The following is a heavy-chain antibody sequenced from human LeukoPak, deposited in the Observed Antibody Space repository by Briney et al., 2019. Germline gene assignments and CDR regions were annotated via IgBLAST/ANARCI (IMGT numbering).Heavy chain of an antibody. Sequence: GGSLRLSCAASGFTFSSYGMHWVRQAPGKGLEWVAFIRYDGSNKYYADSVKGRFTISRDNSRNTLYLQMNSLRAEDTAVYYCARDGGMPTTYAFDIWGQGTMVTVSS. CDR3: ARDGGMPTTYAFDI. J-gene: IGHJ3*02. D-gene: IGHD4/OR15-4a*01. CDR1: GFTFSSYG. CDR2: IRYDGSNK. V-gene: IGHV3-30*02.